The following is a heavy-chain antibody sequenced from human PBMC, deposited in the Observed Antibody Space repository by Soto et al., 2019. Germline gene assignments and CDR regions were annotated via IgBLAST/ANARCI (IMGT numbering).Heavy chain of an antibody. D-gene: IGHD2-15*01. V-gene: IGHV3-30*18. J-gene: IGHJ6*02. Sequence: GSLRLACSASGFTFSNNGIHWVRQAPGKGLEWVAVISYDGNNKYYADSVKGRLTISRDNSKNTVYLQMNNLRAEDTAMYYCAKGGGGNYLTYYYYYGMDVWGQGTTVTVSS. CDR1: GFTFSNNG. CDR3: AKGGGGNYLTYYYYYGMDV. CDR2: ISYDGNNK.